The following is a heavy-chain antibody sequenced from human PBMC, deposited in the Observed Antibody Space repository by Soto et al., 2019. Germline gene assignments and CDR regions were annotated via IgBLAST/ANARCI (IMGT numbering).Heavy chain of an antibody. Sequence: EVQLVESGGGLVQPGESLRLSCAASGLTFRSYWMHWVRQAPGKGLVWVSRINTDGSVAMYVDSVKGRFTISRDNAKNTLYLHMNRLRAEDTAVYSCLRYMHLWRLVSWGQGSLVTVSS. J-gene: IGHJ4*02. CDR3: LRYMHLWRLVS. V-gene: IGHV3-74*03. CDR2: INTDGSVA. D-gene: IGHD3-3*02. CDR1: GLTFRSYW.